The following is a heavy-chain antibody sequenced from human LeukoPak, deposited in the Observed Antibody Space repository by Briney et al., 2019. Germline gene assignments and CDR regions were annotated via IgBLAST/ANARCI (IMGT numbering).Heavy chain of an antibody. J-gene: IGHJ6*03. V-gene: IGHV4-59*01. Sequence: PSETLSLIRTVSGVSISVYYWSWIRQPPGKGLEWIGYIFYSGSTNYNACIRSRVTISVDTSKNQFSLKLSSVTAADAAVYYCARRIVGSGAYYYYYYMDVWGKGTTVTVSS. D-gene: IGHD1-26*01. CDR2: IFYSGST. CDR3: ARRIVGSGAYYYYYYMDV. CDR1: GVSISVYY.